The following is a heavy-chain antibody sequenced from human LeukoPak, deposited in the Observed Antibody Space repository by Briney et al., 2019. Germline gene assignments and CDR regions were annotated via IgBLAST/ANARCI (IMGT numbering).Heavy chain of an antibody. J-gene: IGHJ4*02. Sequence: ASVKVSCKASGYTFTAYYMHWVRQAPGQGLEWMGRINPNSGSTNYAQKFQGRVTMTRDTSISTAYMELSRLRSDDTAVYYCAIQNYYGSGSYDYWGQGTLVTVSS. D-gene: IGHD3-10*01. V-gene: IGHV1-2*06. CDR1: GYTFTAYY. CDR3: AIQNYYGSGSYDY. CDR2: INPNSGST.